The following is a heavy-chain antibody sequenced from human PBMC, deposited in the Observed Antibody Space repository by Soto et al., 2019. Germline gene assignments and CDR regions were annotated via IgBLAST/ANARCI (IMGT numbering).Heavy chain of an antibody. V-gene: IGHV1-18*01. CDR2: ISAYNGNT. D-gene: IGHD2-8*01. CDR1: GYTFTSYG. J-gene: IGHJ6*02. CDR3: ARSLMGGGYYYYGMDV. Sequence: ASVKVSCKASGYTFTSYGISWVRQAPGQGLEWMGWISAYNGNTNYAQKLQGRVTMTTDTSTSTAYMELRSLRSDDTAVYYCARSLMGGGYYYYGMDVWGQGTTVTVSS.